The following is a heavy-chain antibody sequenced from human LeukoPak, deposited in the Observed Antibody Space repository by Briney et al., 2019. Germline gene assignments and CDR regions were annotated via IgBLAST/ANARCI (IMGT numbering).Heavy chain of an antibody. CDR3: AKEVRYCSSTSCYETLVFDY. V-gene: IGHV3-66*01. CDR1: GFTVSSNY. D-gene: IGHD2-2*01. Sequence: GGSLRLSCAASGFTVSSNYMSWVRQAPRKGLEWVSVIYSGGSTYYADSVKGRFTISRDNSKNTLYLQMNSLRAEDTAVYYCAKEVRYCSSTSCYETLVFDYWGQGTLVTVSS. CDR2: IYSGGST. J-gene: IGHJ4*02.